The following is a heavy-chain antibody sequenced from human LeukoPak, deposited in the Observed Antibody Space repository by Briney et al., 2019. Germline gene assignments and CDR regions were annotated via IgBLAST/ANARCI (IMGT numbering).Heavy chain of an antibody. CDR2: INHSGST. CDR3: ARDPATLNSAYYYWFDY. V-gene: IGHV4-34*01. Sequence: SETLSLTCAVYGGSFSGYDWSWIRQPPGKGLEWIGEINHSGSTNYNPSLKSRVTISVDTSKNQFSLKLSSVTAADTAIYYCARDPATLNSAYYYWFDYWGQGSLVTVSS. J-gene: IGHJ4*02. D-gene: IGHD3-22*01. CDR1: GGSFSGYD.